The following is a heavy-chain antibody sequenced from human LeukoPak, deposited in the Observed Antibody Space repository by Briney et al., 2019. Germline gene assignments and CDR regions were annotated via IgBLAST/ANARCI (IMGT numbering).Heavy chain of an antibody. CDR1: GFTFSSYD. Sequence: GGSLRLSCAASGFTFSSYDMHWVRQATGKGLEWVSAIGTAGDTYYPGSVKGRFTISRENAKNSLYLQMNSLRAGDTAVYYCARGSGKDGYNFNWFDPWGQGTLVTASS. V-gene: IGHV3-13*01. CDR2: IGTAGDT. CDR3: ARGSGKDGYNFNWFDP. J-gene: IGHJ5*02. D-gene: IGHD5-24*01.